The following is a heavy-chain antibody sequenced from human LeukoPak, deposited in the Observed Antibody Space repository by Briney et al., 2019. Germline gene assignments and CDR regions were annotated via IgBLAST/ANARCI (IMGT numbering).Heavy chain of an antibody. CDR2: ISSSGSTI. V-gene: IGHV3-48*03. D-gene: IGHD4/OR15-4a*01. CDR1: GFTFSSYV. J-gene: IGHJ4*02. CDR3: TRDRAYGALDY. Sequence: GSLRLSCAASGFTFSSYVMNWVRQAPGKGLEWVSYISSSGSTIYYADSVKGRFTISRDNAKNSVYLQMISLRDEDTAVYYCTRDRAYGALDYWGQGTLVTVSS.